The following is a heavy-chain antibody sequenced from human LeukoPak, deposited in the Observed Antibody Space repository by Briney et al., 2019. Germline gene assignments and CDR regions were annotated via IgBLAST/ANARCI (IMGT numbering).Heavy chain of an antibody. V-gene: IGHV3-53*01. J-gene: IGHJ4*02. CDR3: AKARITMVRGVLFDY. CDR2: IYSSGST. D-gene: IGHD3-10*01. Sequence: GGSLRLSCAGSGFIATTNYMSWVRQAPGKGLEWVSVIYSSGSTSYADSVKGRFTISRDSSKNTVYLQMNSLRAEDTAVYYCAKARITMVRGVLFDYWGQGTLVTVSS. CDR1: GFIATTNY.